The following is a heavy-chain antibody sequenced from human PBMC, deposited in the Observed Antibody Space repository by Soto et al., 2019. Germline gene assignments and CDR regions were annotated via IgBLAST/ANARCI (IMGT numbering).Heavy chain of an antibody. CDR1: GGTFSSYR. CDR3: VRDSGATLSSS. CDR2: IVPIYRTA. V-gene: IGHV1-69*13. J-gene: IGHJ4*02. D-gene: IGHD6-13*01. Sequence: SVKVSCKASGGTFSSYRINWVRQAPGQGLEWVGGIVPIYRTADYAQKFQGRVTITADESARTSYMELRSLKSQDTAVYYSVRDSGATLSSSWGQGTLVTVSS.